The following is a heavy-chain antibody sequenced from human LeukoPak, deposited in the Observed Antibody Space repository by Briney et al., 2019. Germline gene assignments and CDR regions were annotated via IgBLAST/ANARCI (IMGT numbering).Heavy chain of an antibody. CDR1: GGSFSGYY. V-gene: IGHV4-34*01. J-gene: IGHJ3*02. CDR2: ITHSGST. Sequence: SETLSLTCAVYGGSFSGYYWSWIRQPPGKGLEWVGEITHSGSTNYNPSLKSRVTISLDTSRNQFSLKLNSVTAADTAVYYCAKSNGYGLVGIWGQGTMVTVSS. D-gene: IGHD3-10*01. CDR3: AKSNGYGLVGI.